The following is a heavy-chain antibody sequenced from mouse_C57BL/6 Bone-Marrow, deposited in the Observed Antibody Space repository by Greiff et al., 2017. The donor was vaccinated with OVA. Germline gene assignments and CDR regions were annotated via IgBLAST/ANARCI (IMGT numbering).Heavy chain of an antibody. CDR3: ARALYSNPSWFAY. CDR2: ISNGGGST. V-gene: IGHV5-12*01. Sequence: EVQVVESGGGLVKPGGSLKLSCAASGFTFSDYYMYWVRQTPEKRLEWVAYISNGGGSTYYPDTVKGRFTISRDNAKNTLYLQMSRLKSEDTAMYYCARALYSNPSWFAYWGQGTLVTVSA. D-gene: IGHD2-5*01. CDR1: GFTFSDYY. J-gene: IGHJ3*01.